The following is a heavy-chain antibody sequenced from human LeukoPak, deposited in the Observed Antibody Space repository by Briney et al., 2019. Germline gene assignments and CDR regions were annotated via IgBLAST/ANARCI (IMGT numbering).Heavy chain of an antibody. Sequence: GGSLRLSCAASGFTFDDYGMSWVRQAPGKGLEWVSGINWNGGSTGYADSVKGRFTISRDNAKNSLYLQMNSLRAEDTAVYYCAREDYYGSGSLYPGYFDYWGQGTLVTVSS. CDR2: INWNGGST. V-gene: IGHV3-20*04. CDR1: GFTFDDYG. J-gene: IGHJ4*02. CDR3: AREDYYGSGSLYPGYFDY. D-gene: IGHD3-10*01.